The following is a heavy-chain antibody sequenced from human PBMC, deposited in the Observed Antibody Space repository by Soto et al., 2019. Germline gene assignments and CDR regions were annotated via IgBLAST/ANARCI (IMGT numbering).Heavy chain of an antibody. J-gene: IGHJ5*02. Sequence: QVQLVQSGAEVKKPGASVKVSCKASGYTFTSYGISWVRQAPGQGLEWMGWISAYNGNTNYAQKLQGRVTMTTDTSTSTAYRELRRLRSDDTGVYYCARGGGSRYWGSSLGGGGNWFDPWGKGTLVPGSS. D-gene: IGHD6-6*01. CDR3: ARGGGSRYWGSSLGGGGNWFDP. V-gene: IGHV1-18*04. CDR2: ISAYNGNT. CDR1: GYTFTSYG.